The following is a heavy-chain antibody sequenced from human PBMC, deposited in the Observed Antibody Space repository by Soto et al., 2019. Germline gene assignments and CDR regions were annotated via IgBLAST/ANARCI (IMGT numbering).Heavy chain of an antibody. J-gene: IGHJ5*02. CDR2: LIPIFGAA. V-gene: IGHV1-69*01. D-gene: IGHD6-25*01. CDR3: ARGRSAPNFDP. Sequence: QVQLVQSGAEVRKPGSSVKVSCKISGGTFTNYVISWLRQAPGQGLEWMGGLIPIFGAANLAQKFQGRVTITADESTRTVNMELSSLTSEDTAVYYGARGRSAPNFDPWGQGTLVTVSS. CDR1: GGTFTNYV.